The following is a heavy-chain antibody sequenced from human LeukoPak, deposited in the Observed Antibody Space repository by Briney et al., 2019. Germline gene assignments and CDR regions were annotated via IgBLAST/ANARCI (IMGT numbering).Heavy chain of an antibody. CDR1: GFSFTTYS. CDR2: ISSSNSFI. CDR3: ARDGGWLQSIDY. V-gene: IGHV3-21*01. J-gene: IGHJ4*02. Sequence: TGGSLRLSCAASGFSFTTYSMNWVRQAPGKGLGWVSSISSSNSFIYYADSVKGRFTISRDNAKNSLYLQMNSLRAEDTAVYYCARDGGWLQSIDYWGQGTLVTVSS. D-gene: IGHD5-24*01.